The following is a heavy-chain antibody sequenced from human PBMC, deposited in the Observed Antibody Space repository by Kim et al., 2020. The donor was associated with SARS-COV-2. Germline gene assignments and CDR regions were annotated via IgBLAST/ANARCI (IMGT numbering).Heavy chain of an antibody. J-gene: IGHJ5*02. D-gene: IGHD6-13*01. CDR2: INHSGST. V-gene: IGHV4-34*01. Sequence: ETLSLTCAVYGGSFSGYYWSWIRQPPGKGLEWIGEINHSGSTNYNPSLKSRVTISVDTSKNQFSLKLSSVTAADTAVYYCARGRYSSSWYGARNWFDPWGQGTLVTVSS. CDR1: GGSFSGYY. CDR3: ARGRYSSSWYGARNWFDP.